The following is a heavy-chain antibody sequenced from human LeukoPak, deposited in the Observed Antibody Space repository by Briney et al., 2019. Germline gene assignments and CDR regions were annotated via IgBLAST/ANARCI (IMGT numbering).Heavy chain of an antibody. J-gene: IGHJ6*03. CDR3: ARVAVVGGYYYYMDV. Sequence: GGALRLSCAASVFTFSDYYMSWIRQAPGKGLEWVSYISSSGSTIYYADSVKGRFTISRDNAKNSLYLQMNSLRAEDTAVYYCARVAVVGGYYYYMDVWGKGTTVTVSS. CDR1: VFTFSDYY. V-gene: IGHV3-11*01. CDR2: ISSSGSTI. D-gene: IGHD1-26*01.